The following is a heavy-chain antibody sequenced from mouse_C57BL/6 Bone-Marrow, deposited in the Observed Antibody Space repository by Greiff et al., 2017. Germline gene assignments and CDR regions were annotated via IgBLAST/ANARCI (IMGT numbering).Heavy chain of an antibody. Sequence: QVHVKQSGAELAKPGASVKLSCKASGYTFTSYWMHWVKQRPGQGLEWIGYINPSSGYTKYNQKFKDKATLTADKSSSTAYMQLSSLTSEDSAVYYCASNYWFAYWGQGTLVTVSA. D-gene: IGHD1-3*01. CDR3: ASNYWFAY. CDR1: GYTFTSYW. CDR2: INPSSGYT. V-gene: IGHV1-7*01. J-gene: IGHJ3*01.